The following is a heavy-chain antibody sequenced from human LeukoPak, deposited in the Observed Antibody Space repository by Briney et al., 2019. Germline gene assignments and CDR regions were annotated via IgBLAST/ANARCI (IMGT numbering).Heavy chain of an antibody. D-gene: IGHD3-10*01. CDR1: GYITKLC. CDR2: LNFEDGET. Sequence: GASVTVSFTVSGYITKLCIHWVRRARGKGREWMGVLNFEDGETIYTQKFQGRITMTEDTSTDTAYMDLSNLRSDDTAVYYCTTGPAEIRRVRVADPFDIWGQGTMVSVSS. CDR3: TTGPAEIRRVRVADPFDI. V-gene: IGHV1-24*01. J-gene: IGHJ3*02.